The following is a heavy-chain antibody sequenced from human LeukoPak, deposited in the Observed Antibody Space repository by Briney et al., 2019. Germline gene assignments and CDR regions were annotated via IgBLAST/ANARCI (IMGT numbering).Heavy chain of an antibody. CDR2: IIPIFGTA. Sequence: ASVKVSCKASGGTFSSYAISWLGLAPGPRSEWMGGIIPIFGTANHAQKFQGRVTITADESTSPVYMELSSLRPEDTAVYYCARRRAAAGTYYFDYWGKGTLDSVS. CDR3: ARRRAAAGTYYFDY. V-gene: IGHV1-69*13. D-gene: IGHD6-13*01. CDR1: GGTFSSYA. J-gene: IGHJ4*02.